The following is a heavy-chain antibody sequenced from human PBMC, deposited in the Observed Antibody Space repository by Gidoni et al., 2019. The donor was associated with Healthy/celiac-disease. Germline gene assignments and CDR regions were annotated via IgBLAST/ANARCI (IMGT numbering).Heavy chain of an antibody. J-gene: IGHJ4*02. CDR3: AKLLTGYSRIDY. V-gene: IGHV3-23*01. CDR2: ISGSGGST. D-gene: IGHD6-13*01. Sequence: EVQLLESGGGLVQPGGSLRLSCAASGFTFSSYAMSWVRQAPGKGLEWVSAISGSGGSTYYADAVKSRFTISRDNSKNTLYLQMNSLRAEDTAVYYCAKLLTGYSRIDYWGQGTLVTVSS. CDR1: GFTFSSYA.